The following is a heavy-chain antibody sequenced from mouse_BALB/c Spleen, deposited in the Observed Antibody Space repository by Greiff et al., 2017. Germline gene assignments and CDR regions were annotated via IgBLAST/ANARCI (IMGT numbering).Heavy chain of an antibody. CDR1: GYTFTSYW. Sequence: QVQLQQPGAELVKPGASVKLSCKASGYTFTSYWMHWVKQRPGQGLEWIGEIDPSDSYTNYNQKFKDKATLTADKSSSTAYMQLSSLTSEDSAVYYCASEGYWGQGTTLTVSS. CDR3: ASEGY. CDR2: IDPSDSYT. V-gene: IGHV1-69*02. J-gene: IGHJ2*01.